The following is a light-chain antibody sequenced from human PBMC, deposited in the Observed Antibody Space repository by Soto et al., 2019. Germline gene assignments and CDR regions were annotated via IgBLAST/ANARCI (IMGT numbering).Light chain of an antibody. CDR2: DVI. V-gene: IGLV2-11*01. Sequence: LAQPRSVSGSRGQSVTITCSGTSSDIGHYNYVSWYQQHPGRAPKLIIYDVIKRPAGVPDRFSGSKTGNTASLTISGLQADDEADYYCSSYAGRYSVVFGGGTKVTVL. J-gene: IGLJ2*01. CDR3: SSYAGRYSVV. CDR1: SSDIGHYNY.